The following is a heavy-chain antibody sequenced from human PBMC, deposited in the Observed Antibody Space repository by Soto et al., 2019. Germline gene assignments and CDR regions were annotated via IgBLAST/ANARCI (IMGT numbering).Heavy chain of an antibody. Sequence: QVQLQQSGPRLVKPSETLSLTCTVSSGPDRSHNWGWIRQPPGRGLEWIGYVYYTGDTAYNPSLRGRVTISADTSTNDISLTLNSVTAADTAVYYCVRQGIDYLHGLGDVWGQGTTVSVSS. D-gene: IGHD4-17*01. J-gene: IGHJ6*02. CDR2: VYYTGDT. V-gene: IGHV4-59*08. CDR1: SGPDRSHN. CDR3: VRQGIDYLHGLGDV.